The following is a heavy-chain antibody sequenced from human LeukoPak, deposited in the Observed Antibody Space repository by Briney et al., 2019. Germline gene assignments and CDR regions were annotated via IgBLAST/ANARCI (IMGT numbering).Heavy chain of an antibody. J-gene: IGHJ4*02. Sequence: GGSLRLSCAASGFTFSSYSMNWVRQAPGKGLEWVSSISSSSSYIYYADSVKGRFTISRVNAKNSLYLQMNSLRAEDTAVYYCARDRVTMVRGVMGYWGQGTLVTVSS. CDR2: ISSSSSYI. V-gene: IGHV3-21*01. CDR1: GFTFSSYS. CDR3: ARDRVTMVRGVMGY. D-gene: IGHD3-10*01.